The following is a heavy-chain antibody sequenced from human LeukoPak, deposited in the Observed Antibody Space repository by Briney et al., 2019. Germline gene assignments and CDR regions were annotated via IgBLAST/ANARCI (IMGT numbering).Heavy chain of an antibody. CDR2: INHSGST. CDR1: GGSFSGYY. V-gene: IGHV4-34*01. D-gene: IGHD3-22*01. CDR3: ARHYYDSSGLYYFDY. J-gene: IGHJ4*02. Sequence: PSETLSLTCAVYGGSFSGYYWSWIRQPPGKGLEWIGEINHSGSTNYNPSLKSRVTISVDTSKNQFSLKLSSVTAADTAVYYCARHYYDSSGLYYFDYWGQGTLVTVSS.